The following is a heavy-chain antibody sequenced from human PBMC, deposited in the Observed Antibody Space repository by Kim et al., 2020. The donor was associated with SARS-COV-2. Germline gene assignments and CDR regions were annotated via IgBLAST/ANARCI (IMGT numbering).Heavy chain of an antibody. CDR3: ARDGVTDYGMDV. CDR1: GFTFSSYG. J-gene: IGHJ6*02. Sequence: GGSLRLSCAASGFTFSSYGMHWVRQAPGKGLEWVAVIWYDGSNKYYADSVKGRFTISRDNSKNTLYLQMNSLRAEDTAVYYCARDGVTDYGMDVWGQGTTVTVSS. CDR2: IWYDGSNK. V-gene: IGHV3-33*01. D-gene: IGHD2-21*02.